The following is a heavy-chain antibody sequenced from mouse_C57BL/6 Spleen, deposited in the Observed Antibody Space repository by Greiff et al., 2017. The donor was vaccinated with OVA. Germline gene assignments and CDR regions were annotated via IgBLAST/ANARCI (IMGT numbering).Heavy chain of an antibody. D-gene: IGHD2-4*01. V-gene: IGHV14-3*01. CDR3: ARSRYYDYDGDWYFDV. Sequence: VQLKQSLAELVRPGASVKLSCTASGFNIKNTYMHWVKQRPEQGLEWIGRIDPANGHTTYSPKFQGKAPITADTSSNTAYLQLSSLTSEDTAIYYSARSRYYDYDGDWYFDVWGTGTTVTVSS. CDR2: IDPANGHT. CDR1: GFNIKNTY. J-gene: IGHJ1*03.